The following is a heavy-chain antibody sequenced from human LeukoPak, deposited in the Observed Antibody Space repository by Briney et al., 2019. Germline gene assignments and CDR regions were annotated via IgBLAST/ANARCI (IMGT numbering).Heavy chain of an antibody. CDR3: AKDQYYYGSGSYALDAFDI. J-gene: IGHJ3*02. Sequence: PGGSLRLSCAASGFTFSSYAMSWVRQAPGKGLEWVSAISGSGGSIYYADSVKGRFTISRDNSKNTLYLQMNSLRAEDTAVYYCAKDQYYYGSGSYALDAFDIWGQGTMVTVSS. D-gene: IGHD3-10*01. CDR1: GFTFSSYA. CDR2: ISGSGGSI. V-gene: IGHV3-23*01.